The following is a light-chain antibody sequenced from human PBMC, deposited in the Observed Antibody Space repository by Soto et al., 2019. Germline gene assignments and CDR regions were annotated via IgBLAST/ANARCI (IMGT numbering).Light chain of an antibody. CDR2: GAS. V-gene: IGKV3-15*01. Sequence: EIVMTQSPATLSVSPGERATLSCRASPSVSSNLAWYQQKPGQAPRLLIYGASTRATGIPARFSGSGSGTEFTLTISSLQSEDFAVYYCQQYNNRPPWTFGQGTKVEIK. J-gene: IGKJ1*01. CDR3: QQYNNRPPWT. CDR1: PSVSSN.